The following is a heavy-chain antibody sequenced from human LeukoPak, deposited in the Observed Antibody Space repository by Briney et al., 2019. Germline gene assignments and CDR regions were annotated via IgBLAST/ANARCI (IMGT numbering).Heavy chain of an antibody. CDR3: ARHLSNMEGTYHFDY. D-gene: IGHD1-14*01. CDR2: IYPGDSDT. J-gene: IGHJ4*02. Sequence: LGESLKISCKGSGYSFTSYWIGWVRQMPGKGLEWMGIIYPGDSDTRYSPSFQGQVTISADKSISTAYLQWSSLKASDTAMYYCARHLSNMEGTYHFDYWGQGTLVTVSS. CDR1: GYSFTSYW. V-gene: IGHV5-51*01.